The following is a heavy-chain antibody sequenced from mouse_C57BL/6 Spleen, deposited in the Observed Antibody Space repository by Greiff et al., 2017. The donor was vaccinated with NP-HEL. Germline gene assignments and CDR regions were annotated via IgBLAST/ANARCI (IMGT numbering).Heavy chain of an antibody. Sequence: EVKLVESGGGLVKPGGSLKLSCAASGFTFSDYGMHWVRQAPEKGLEWVAYISSGSSTIYYADTVKGRFTISRDNAKHTLFLQMTSLRSEDTAMYYCARIYYDYDAPYYYAMDYWGQGTSVTVSS. CDR2: ISSGSSTI. D-gene: IGHD2-4*01. CDR3: ARIYYDYDAPYYYAMDY. V-gene: IGHV5-17*01. CDR1: GFTFSDYG. J-gene: IGHJ4*01.